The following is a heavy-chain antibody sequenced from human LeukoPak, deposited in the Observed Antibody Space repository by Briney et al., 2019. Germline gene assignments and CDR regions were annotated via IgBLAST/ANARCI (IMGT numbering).Heavy chain of an antibody. D-gene: IGHD3-10*01. CDR2: IDPNSGVT. Sequence: ASVKVSCKASGYTFTGYYMHWVRQAPGQGLEWMGRIDPNSGVTNYAQKFQGRVTVTRDTSISTAYMDLSRPRSDDTAVYYCARDRYYGSGAFYNVFDYWGQGTLVTVSS. J-gene: IGHJ4*02. CDR1: GYTFTGYY. CDR3: ARDRYYGSGAFYNVFDY. V-gene: IGHV1-2*06.